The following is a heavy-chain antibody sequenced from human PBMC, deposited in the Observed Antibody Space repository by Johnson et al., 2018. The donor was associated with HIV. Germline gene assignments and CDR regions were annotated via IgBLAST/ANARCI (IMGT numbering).Heavy chain of an antibody. J-gene: IGHJ3*02. V-gene: IGHV3-30*03. CDR2: ISYDGSDK. D-gene: IGHD3-10*01. CDR1: GFTFSGYW. CDR3: ARDPIAFRNYYGSGSAFYI. Sequence: VQLVESGGGLVQPGRSLRLSCVASGFTFSGYWMTWVRLAPGKGLEWVAVISYDGSDKYYADSVKGRCTISRDNSKNTLFLQMNSLRPEDTAVYHCARDPIAFRNYYGSGSAFYIWGQGTMVTVSS.